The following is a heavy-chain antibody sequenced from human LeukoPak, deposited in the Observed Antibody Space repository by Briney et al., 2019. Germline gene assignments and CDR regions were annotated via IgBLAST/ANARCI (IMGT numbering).Heavy chain of an antibody. J-gene: IGHJ4*02. CDR1: GYTFTSYG. CDR3: AREVEYADPYYYDSSGNYYFDY. D-gene: IGHD3-22*01. Sequence: ASVKVSCKASGYTFTSYGISWVRQAPGQGLEWMGWISAYNGNTNYAQKLQGRVTMTTDTSTSTAYMELRSLRPDDTAVYYCAREVEYADPYYYDSSGNYYFDYWGQGTLVTVSS. CDR2: ISAYNGNT. V-gene: IGHV1-18*01.